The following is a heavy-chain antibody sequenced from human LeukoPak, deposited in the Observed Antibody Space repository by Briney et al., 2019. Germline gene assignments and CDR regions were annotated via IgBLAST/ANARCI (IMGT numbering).Heavy chain of an antibody. V-gene: IGHV3-53*04. D-gene: IGHD3-9*01. CDR3: ARGPKYYDILTGYSNSHYYYGMDV. CDR2: IYSGGST. J-gene: IGHJ6*02. Sequence: PGGSLRLSCAASGFTVSSNYMSWVRQAPGKGLGWVSVIYSGGSTYYADSVKGRFTISRHNSKNTLYLQMNSLRAEDTAVYYCARGPKYYDILTGYSNSHYYYGMDVWGQGTTVTVSS. CDR1: GFTVSSNY.